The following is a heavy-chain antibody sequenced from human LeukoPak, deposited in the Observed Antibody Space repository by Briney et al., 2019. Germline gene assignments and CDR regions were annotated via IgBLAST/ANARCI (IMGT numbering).Heavy chain of an antibody. CDR2: IIPILGIA. V-gene: IGHV1-69*04. CDR3: ARVERPAAGPSHSFDY. J-gene: IGHJ4*02. CDR1: GGTFSSYA. Sequence: ASVKVSCKASGGTFSSYAISWVRQAPGQGLEWMGRIIPILGIANYAQKFQGRVTITADKSTSTAYMELSSLRSEDTAVYYFARVERPAAGPSHSFDYGGQGPLVPVPS. D-gene: IGHD6-13*01.